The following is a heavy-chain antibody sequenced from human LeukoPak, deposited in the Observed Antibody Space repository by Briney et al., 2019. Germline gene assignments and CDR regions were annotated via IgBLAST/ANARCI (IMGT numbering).Heavy chain of an antibody. CDR1: GGSISTYY. CDR3: ARGARERGYSYGQLDY. J-gene: IGHJ4*02. CDR2: IYYGGST. V-gene: IGHV4-59*01. D-gene: IGHD5-18*01. Sequence: SETLSLTCTVSGGSISTYYWSWIRQPPGKGLEWMGYIYYGGSTNYNPSLKSRVTISVDTSNNQFSLKLSSVTAADTAVYYCARGARERGYSYGQLDYWGQGTLVTVSS.